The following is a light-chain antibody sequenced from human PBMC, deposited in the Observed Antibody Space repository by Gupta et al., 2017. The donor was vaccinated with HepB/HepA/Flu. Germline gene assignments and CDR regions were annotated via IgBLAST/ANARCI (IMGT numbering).Light chain of an antibody. CDR2: YSS. V-gene: IGKV3-11*01. CDR1: ESVRAY. Sequence: IVLIQHPATPSLLQGERATLSCRASESVRAYFAWYQQKTGQVPRLLIYYSSTRATGVPARFSGSGSGTDFTLTISSLEPEDFAVYYCQQRSIRPPWTFGQGTKVELK. CDR3: QQRSIRPPWT. J-gene: IGKJ1*01.